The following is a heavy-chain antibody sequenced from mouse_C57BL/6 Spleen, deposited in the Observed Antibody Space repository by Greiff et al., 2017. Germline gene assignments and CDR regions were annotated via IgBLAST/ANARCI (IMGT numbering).Heavy chain of an antibody. CDR1: GYAFSSSW. CDR2: IYPGDGDT. D-gene: IGHD2-5*01. Sequence: VQLQESGPELVKPGASVKISCKASGYAFSSSWMNWVKQRPGKGLEWIGRIYPGDGDTNYNGKFKGKATLTADKSSSTAYMQLSSLTSEDSAVYFCANYYSNYYYAMDYWGQGTSVTVSS. J-gene: IGHJ4*01. CDR3: ANYYSNYYYAMDY. V-gene: IGHV1-82*01.